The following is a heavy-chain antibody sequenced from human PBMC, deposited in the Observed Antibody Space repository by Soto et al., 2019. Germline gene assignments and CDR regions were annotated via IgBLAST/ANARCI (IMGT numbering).Heavy chain of an antibody. J-gene: IGHJ5*02. CDR2: ISAYNGNT. Sequence: ASVKVSCKASGYTFTSYGISWVRQAPGQGLEWMGWISAYNGNTNYAQKLQGRVTMTTDTSTSTAYMELRSLRSDDTAVYYCAREWGGSSSWYEPLNRYDPSGQRTLVTVSS. CDR3: AREWGGSSSWYEPLNRYDP. D-gene: IGHD6-13*01. CDR1: GYTFTSYG. V-gene: IGHV1-18*01.